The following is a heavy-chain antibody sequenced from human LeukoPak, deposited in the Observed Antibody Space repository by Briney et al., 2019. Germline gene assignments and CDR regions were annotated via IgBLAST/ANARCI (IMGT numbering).Heavy chain of an antibody. CDR2: ISSSSSYI. Sequence: PGGSLRLSCAASGFTFSSYSMNWVRQAPGKGLEWVSSISSSSSYIYYADSVKGRFTISRDNAKNSLYLQMNSLRAEDTAVYYCASLGYSYGKGVFDYWGQGTLVTVSS. D-gene: IGHD5-18*01. CDR1: GFTFSSYS. J-gene: IGHJ4*02. CDR3: ASLGYSYGKGVFDY. V-gene: IGHV3-21*01.